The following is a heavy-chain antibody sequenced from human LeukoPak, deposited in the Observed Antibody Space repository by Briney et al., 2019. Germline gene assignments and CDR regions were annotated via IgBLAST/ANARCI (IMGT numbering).Heavy chain of an antibody. CDR2: IIPILGIA. CDR3: ARIGERPYYYDSSGYHDSDY. CDR1: GYTFTSYG. J-gene: IGHJ4*02. V-gene: IGHV1-69*04. D-gene: IGHD3-22*01. Sequence: SVKVSCKASGYTFTSYGISWVRQAPGQGLEWMGRIIPILGIANYAQKFQGRVTITADKSTSTAYMELSGLRSEDTAVYYCARIGERPYYYDSSGYHDSDYWGQGTLVTVSS.